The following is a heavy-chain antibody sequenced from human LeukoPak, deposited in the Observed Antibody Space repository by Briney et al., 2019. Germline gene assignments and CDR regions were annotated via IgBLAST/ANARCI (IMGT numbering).Heavy chain of an antibody. CDR3: AKYSSPTDH. CDR1: GFTFTSYA. Sequence: AGGSLRLSCAASGFTFTSYAMSWVRQAPGKGLEWVSAISGSGGSTYYADSVKGRFTISRDNSKNTLYLQMNSLRAEGTAVYYCAKYSSPTDHWGQGTLVTVSS. J-gene: IGHJ4*02. V-gene: IGHV3-23*01. CDR2: ISGSGGST. D-gene: IGHD6-13*01.